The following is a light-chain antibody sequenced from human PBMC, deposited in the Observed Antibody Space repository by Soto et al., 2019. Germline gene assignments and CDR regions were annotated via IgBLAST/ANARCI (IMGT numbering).Light chain of an antibody. CDR1: QSINSF. V-gene: IGKV3D-15*01. Sequence: EIVLTQSPGTLSLSPGEGATLSCRASQSINSFLAWYQQRRGQAHRLLIHGAYNRATGIPDRFSGSGSGTEFTLTIRSLQPDDFATYYCKHYNSYSEAFGQGTKVDIK. J-gene: IGKJ1*01. CDR2: GAY. CDR3: KHYNSYSEA.